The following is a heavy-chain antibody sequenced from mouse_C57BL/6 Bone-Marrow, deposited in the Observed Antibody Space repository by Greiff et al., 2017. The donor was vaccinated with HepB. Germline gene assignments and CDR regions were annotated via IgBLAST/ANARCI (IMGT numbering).Heavy chain of an antibody. Sequence: LEESGAELARPGASVKLSCKASGYTFTSYGISWVKQRTGQGLEWIGEIYPRSGNTYYNEKFKGKATLTADKSSSTAYMELRSLTSEDSAVYFCARGRWLLWFAYWGQGTLVTVSA. J-gene: IGHJ3*01. CDR1: GYTFTSYG. V-gene: IGHV1-81*01. CDR3: ARGRWLLWFAY. CDR2: IYPRSGNT. D-gene: IGHD2-3*01.